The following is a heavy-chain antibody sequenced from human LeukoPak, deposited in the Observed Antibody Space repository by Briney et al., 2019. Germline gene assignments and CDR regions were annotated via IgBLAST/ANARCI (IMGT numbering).Heavy chain of an antibody. D-gene: IGHD3-22*01. CDR2: ISSSSSYI. CDR3: ARDLYYYDSSGFLDY. CDR1: GFTFSSYS. V-gene: IGHV3-21*01. Sequence: PGGSLRLSCAASGFTFSSYSMNWVRQAPGKGLEWVSSISSSSSYIYYADSVKSRFTISRDNAKNSLYLQMNSLRAEDTAVYYCARDLYYYDSSGFLDYWGQGTLVTVSS. J-gene: IGHJ4*02.